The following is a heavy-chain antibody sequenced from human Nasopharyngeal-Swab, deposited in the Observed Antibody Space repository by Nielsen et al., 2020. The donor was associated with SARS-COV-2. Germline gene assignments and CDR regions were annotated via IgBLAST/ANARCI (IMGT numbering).Heavy chain of an antibody. CDR2: ISYDGSNK. CDR1: GFNLSSYA. Sequence: GESLKISCAASGFNLSSYAMHWVRQAPGKGLEWVAVISYDGSNKYYADSVKGRFTISRDNSKNTLYLQMNSLRAEDTAVYYCARDLSGSYADDAFDIWVQVTMFTVSS. CDR3: ARDLSGSYADDAFDI. V-gene: IGHV3-30-3*01. J-gene: IGHJ3*02. D-gene: IGHD3-10*01.